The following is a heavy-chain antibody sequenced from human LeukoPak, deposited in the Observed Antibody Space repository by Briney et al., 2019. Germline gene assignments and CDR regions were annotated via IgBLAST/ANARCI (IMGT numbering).Heavy chain of an antibody. V-gene: IGHV3-20*04. Sequence: PGGSLRLSCAASGFTFDDYGMSWVRQAPGKGLEWVSGINWNGGSTGYVDSVKGRFTISRDNAKNSLYLQMNSLRAEDTALYYCARGGNSSSWSRPRRDYYYYYMDVWGKGTTVTVSS. CDR3: ARGGNSSSWSRPRRDYYYYYMDV. D-gene: IGHD6-13*01. J-gene: IGHJ6*03. CDR1: GFTFDDYG. CDR2: INWNGGST.